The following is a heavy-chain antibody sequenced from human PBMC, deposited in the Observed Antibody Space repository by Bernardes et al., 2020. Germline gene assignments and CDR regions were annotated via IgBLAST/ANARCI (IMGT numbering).Heavy chain of an antibody. J-gene: IGHJ4*02. Sequence: ASVKVSCKASGYSFLSYTMYLVRQAPGQRLDWMGCIHAGNGDTKYSQKFQGRVIISRDTSANTANMELSSLRSEDTAVYYCARSKEKWLQLPDYWGQGTLVTVSS. D-gene: IGHD5-12*01. CDR3: ARSKEKWLQLPDY. V-gene: IGHV1-3*01. CDR1: GYSFLSYT. CDR2: IHAGNGDT.